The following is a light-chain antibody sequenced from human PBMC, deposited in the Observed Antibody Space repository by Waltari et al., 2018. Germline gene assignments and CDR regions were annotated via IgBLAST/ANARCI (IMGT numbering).Light chain of an antibody. CDR2: DVN. CDR3: SSFTSDSTWV. CDR1: SSDVCAYTY. J-gene: IGLJ2*01. V-gene: IGLV2-14*03. Sequence: QSALTQPASVSGSPGQSITISCAGTSSDVCAYTYVSWYQHHPGKAPKLIIYDVNSRPSGVSNRFSGSKSGNTASLTISELQAEDEADYYCSSFTSDSTWVFGAGTKLTVL.